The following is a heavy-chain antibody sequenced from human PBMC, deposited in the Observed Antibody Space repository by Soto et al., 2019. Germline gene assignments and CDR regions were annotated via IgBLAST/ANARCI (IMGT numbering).Heavy chain of an antibody. D-gene: IGHD3-16*01. V-gene: IGHV1-69*01. CDR3: ARGWGLVP. CDR1: GGSLTSYP. Sequence: QMEQSGAEVRKPGSSVKVSCKPSGGSLTSYPMAWVRQAPGQGFEWMGGIIPIHGTTEYAQKFPGRVTITADESTNRATLELTRLTSEDTAVYYCARGWGLVPWGQGTLGTVSS. J-gene: IGHJ4*02. CDR2: IIPIHGTT.